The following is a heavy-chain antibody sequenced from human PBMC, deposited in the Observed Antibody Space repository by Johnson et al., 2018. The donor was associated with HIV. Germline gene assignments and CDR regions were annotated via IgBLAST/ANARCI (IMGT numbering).Heavy chain of an antibody. CDR2: IRYDGSNK. CDR1: GFTFSSYG. CDR3: ARVEWELDAFDI. D-gene: IGHD1-26*01. V-gene: IGHV3-33*01. J-gene: IGHJ3*02. Sequence: QVQLVESGGGVVQPGRSLRLSCAASGFTFSSYGMHWVRQAPGKGLEWVAFIRYDGSNKYYADSVKGRFTISRDNAKNTLYLQMNSLRAEDTAVYYCARVEWELDAFDIWGQGTMVTVSS.